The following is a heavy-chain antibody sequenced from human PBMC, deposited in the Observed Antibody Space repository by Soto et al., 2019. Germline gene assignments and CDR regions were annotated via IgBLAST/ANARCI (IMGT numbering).Heavy chain of an antibody. J-gene: IGHJ6*02. V-gene: IGHV4-39*02. CDR2: IYHSGST. D-gene: IGHD2-8*01. Sequence: QLQLQESGPGLVKPSETLSLTCTVSGGSISSSGYYWGWIRQPPGKGLEWIGSIYHSGSTYYNPSLESRVTISIDTFKNHFSLKLTSVTAADTAVYYCATVSNYYYYGMDVWGQGTTVTVSS. CDR1: GGSISSSGYY. CDR3: ATVSNYYYYGMDV.